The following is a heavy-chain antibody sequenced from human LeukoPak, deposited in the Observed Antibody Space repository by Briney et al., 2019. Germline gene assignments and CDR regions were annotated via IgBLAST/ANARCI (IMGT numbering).Heavy chain of an antibody. CDR2: MSYSGSS. V-gene: IGHV4-59*01. CDR1: GGSISRNY. CDR3: ARDGYSDSSGYDYPPSV. Sequence: SETLSLTCTVSGGSISRNYWSWIRQPPGKGLEWIGYMSYSGSSNYNPSLRSRVTISVDASKKQFSLKLSSVTAADTAVYYCARDGYSDSSGYDYPPSVWGQGTLVTVSS. D-gene: IGHD3-22*01. J-gene: IGHJ4*02.